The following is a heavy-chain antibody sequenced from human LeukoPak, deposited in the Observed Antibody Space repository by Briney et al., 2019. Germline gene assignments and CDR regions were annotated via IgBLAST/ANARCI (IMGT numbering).Heavy chain of an antibody. Sequence: GGSLKPSFAPSEFTSSSNYMSWVRQAPGKGLEWVSVLYSGGNTYYADSVQGRFTISRDNSRNTLYLQMNSLRVEDTAVYYCATEGFRGVLFHIWGQGTVVTVSS. D-gene: IGHD3-10*01. V-gene: IGHV3-66*01. CDR3: ATEGFRGVLFHI. CDR1: EFTSSSNY. J-gene: IGHJ3*02. CDR2: LYSGGNT.